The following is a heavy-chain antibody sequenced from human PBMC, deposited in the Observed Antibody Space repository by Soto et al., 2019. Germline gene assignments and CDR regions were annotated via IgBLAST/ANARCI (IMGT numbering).Heavy chain of an antibody. V-gene: IGHV1-8*01. CDR2: MNPNSGNT. Sequence: QVQLVQSGAEVKKPGASVKVSCKASGYTFTSYDINWVRQATGQGLEWMGWMNPNSGNTGYAQKFQGRVTMTRNTSISTAYMELSSLSSEDTAMYYCARGINYYGSGDDAFDIWGQGTMVTVSS. CDR3: ARGINYYGSGDDAFDI. CDR1: GYTFTSYD. D-gene: IGHD3-10*01. J-gene: IGHJ3*02.